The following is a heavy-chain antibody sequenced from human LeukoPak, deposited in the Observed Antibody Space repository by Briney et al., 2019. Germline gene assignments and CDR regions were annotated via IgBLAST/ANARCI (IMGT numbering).Heavy chain of an antibody. CDR2: IYYSGST. V-gene: IGHV4-59*01. CDR3: ARVSTIFGVVVENAFDI. D-gene: IGHD3-3*01. CDR1: GGSISSYY. J-gene: IGHJ3*02. Sequence: SETLSLTCTVSGGSISSYYWSWIRQPPGKGLEWIGYIYYSGSTNYNPSLKSRVTISVDTSKNQFSLKLSSVTAADTAVYYCARVSTIFGVVVENAFDIWGQGTMVTVSS.